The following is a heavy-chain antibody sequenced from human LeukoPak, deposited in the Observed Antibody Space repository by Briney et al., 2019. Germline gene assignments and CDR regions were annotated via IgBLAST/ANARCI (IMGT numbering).Heavy chain of an antibody. Sequence: PETLSLTCTVSGGSISSSSYYWGWIRQPPGKGLEWIGSIYYSGSTYYNPSLKSRVTISVDTSKNQFSLKLSSVTAADTAVYYCARAAGITGTTTYGPIDYWGQGTLVTVSS. V-gene: IGHV4-39*07. CDR1: GGSISSSSYY. D-gene: IGHD1-7*01. CDR3: ARAAGITGTTTYGPIDY. J-gene: IGHJ4*02. CDR2: IYYSGST.